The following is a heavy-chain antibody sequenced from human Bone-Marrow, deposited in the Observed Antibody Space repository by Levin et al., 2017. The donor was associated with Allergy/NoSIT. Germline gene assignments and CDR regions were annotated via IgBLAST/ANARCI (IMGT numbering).Heavy chain of an antibody. CDR1: GFAFSSFG. J-gene: IGHJ3*02. V-gene: IGHV3-33*01. CDR2: IWHDASQV. D-gene: IGHD3-22*01. CDR3: ARYGHYYDVNNVKQYAPDI. Sequence: SCTASGFAFSSFGMHWVRQAPGKGLEWVAVIWHDASQVYYAESVEGRFTISRDNSNNILYLQMSSLRVEDTAVYFCARYGHYYDVNNVKQYAPDIWGQGTVVNVSS.